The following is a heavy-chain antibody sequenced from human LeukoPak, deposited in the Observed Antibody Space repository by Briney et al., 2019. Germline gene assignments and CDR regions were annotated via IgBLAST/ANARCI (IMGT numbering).Heavy chain of an antibody. Sequence: KPSETLSLTCTVSGGSISSYYWSWIRQPPGKGLEWIGYIYYSGSTNYNPSLKSRVTISVDTSKNQFSLKLSSVTAADTAVYYCARGRLRYFDWSQNQSPNYYFDYWGQGTLVTVSS. V-gene: IGHV4-59*08. D-gene: IGHD3-9*01. CDR3: ARGRLRYFDWSQNQSPNYYFDY. J-gene: IGHJ4*02. CDR2: IYYSGST. CDR1: GGSISSYY.